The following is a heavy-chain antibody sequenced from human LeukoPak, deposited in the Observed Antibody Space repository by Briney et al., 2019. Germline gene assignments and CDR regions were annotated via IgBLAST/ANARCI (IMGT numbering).Heavy chain of an antibody. CDR3: ARSGYSSGWYESV. V-gene: IGHV4-34*01. CDR1: GGSFSGYY. Sequence: PSETLSLTCAVYGGSFSGYYWSWLRQPPGKGLEWIGEINHSGSTNYNPSLKSRVTISVDTSKNQFSLKLSSVTAADTAVYYCARSGYSSGWYESVWGQGTLVTVSS. D-gene: IGHD6-19*01. CDR2: INHSGST. J-gene: IGHJ4*02.